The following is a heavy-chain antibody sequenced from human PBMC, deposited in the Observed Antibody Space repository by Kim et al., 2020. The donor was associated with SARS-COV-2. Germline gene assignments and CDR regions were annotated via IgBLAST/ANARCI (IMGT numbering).Heavy chain of an antibody. J-gene: IGHJ4*02. V-gene: IGHV3-48*02. CDR3: ARVSYDYRSRAFDY. Sequence: ADSVKGRFTISRDNAKTSLYLQMNSLRDEDTALYYCARVSYDYRSRAFDYWGQGILVTVSS. D-gene: IGHD4-4*01.